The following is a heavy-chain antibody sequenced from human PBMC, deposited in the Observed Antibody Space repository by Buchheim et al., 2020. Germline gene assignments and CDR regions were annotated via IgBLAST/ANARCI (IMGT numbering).Heavy chain of an antibody. CDR1: GGSFSGYY. V-gene: IGHV4-34*01. J-gene: IGHJ6*02. CDR2: INRRGST. CDR3: AGLVVVAATRADYYGTDV. Sequence: QVQLQQWGAGLLKPSETLSLTCAVYGGSFSGYYWSWLRQPPGKGLEWIGEINRRGSTNYNPSLTSRVTISVDTSKNQFSLRLSSVTAADTAVYYCAGLVVVAATRADYYGTDVWGQGTT. D-gene: IGHD2-15*01.